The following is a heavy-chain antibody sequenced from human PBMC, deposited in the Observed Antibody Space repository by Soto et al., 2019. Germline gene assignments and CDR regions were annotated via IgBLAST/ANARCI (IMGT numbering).Heavy chain of an antibody. CDR3: AKDIATYYDSSGYYNLFDY. CDR2: ISWDGGST. Sequence: VQLVESGGGLVKPGGSLRLSCAASGFTFDDYTMHWVRQAPGKGLEWVSLISWDGGSTYYADSVKGRFTISRDNSKNSLYLQMNSLRTEDTALYYCAKDIATYYDSSGYYNLFDYWGQGTLVTVSS. J-gene: IGHJ4*02. D-gene: IGHD3-22*01. V-gene: IGHV3-43*01. CDR1: GFTFDDYT.